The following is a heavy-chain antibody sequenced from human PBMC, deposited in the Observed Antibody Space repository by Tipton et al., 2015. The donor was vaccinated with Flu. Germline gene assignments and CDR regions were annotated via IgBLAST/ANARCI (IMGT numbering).Heavy chain of an antibody. J-gene: IGHJ4*02. CDR1: GASISSYY. D-gene: IGHD3-10*01. V-gene: IGHV4-39*07. CDR2: VYYTGGT. Sequence: TLSLTCTVSGASISSYYWGWIRQPPGKGLEYIGSVYYTGGTYFNPSLKSRVTMSVDTSKNQFSLKLSSVTAADTAVYYCARGSGSGTDVTFYFWGQGTLVTVSS. CDR3: ARGSGSGTDVTFYF.